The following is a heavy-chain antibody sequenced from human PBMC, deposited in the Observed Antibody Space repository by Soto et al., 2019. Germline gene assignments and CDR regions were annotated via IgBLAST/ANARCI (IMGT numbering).Heavy chain of an antibody. CDR2: TYYRSQWHY. V-gene: IGHV6-1*01. D-gene: IGHD3-9*01. CDR3: VRLVGNSWLDH. Sequence: QVQLQQSGPGLVKPPQTLSLTCAISGDSVSSNSAVWNWIRQSPSRGLEWLGRTYYRSQWHYEYAVFVQSRISIDPDTSKNQFSLQLNSVTPEDTAVYYCVRLVGNSWLDHWGQGTLVTVSS. J-gene: IGHJ4*02. CDR1: GDSVSSNSAV.